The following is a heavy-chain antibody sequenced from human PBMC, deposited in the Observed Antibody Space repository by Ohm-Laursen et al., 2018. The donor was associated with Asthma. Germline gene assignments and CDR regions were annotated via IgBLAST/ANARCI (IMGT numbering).Heavy chain of an antibody. Sequence: SLRLSCAASGFTFSSYSLNWVRQAPGKGMEWVSYIRRTSTVINYADSVKGRFTISRDNARNSLYLQMNSLRDEDTAVYYCARVYGYENNIYYYGMDVWGQGTMVTVSS. CDR2: IRRTSTVI. V-gene: IGHV3-48*02. CDR3: ARVYGYENNIYYYGMDV. CDR1: GFTFSSYS. J-gene: IGHJ6*02. D-gene: IGHD5-18*01.